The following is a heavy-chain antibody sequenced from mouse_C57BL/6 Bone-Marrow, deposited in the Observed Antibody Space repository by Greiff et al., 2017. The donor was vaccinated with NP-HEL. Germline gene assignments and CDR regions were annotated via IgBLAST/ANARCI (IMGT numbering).Heavy chain of an antibody. CDR2: IYPRDGST. V-gene: IGHV1-85*01. CDR1: GYTFTSYD. D-gene: IGHD2-5*01. Sequence: QVHVKQSGPELVKPGASVKLSCKASGYTFTSYDINWVKQRPGQGLEWIGWIYPRDGSTKYNEKFKGKATLTVDTSSSTAYMELHSLTSEDSAVYFCARPYYSKEGYYFDYWGQGTTLTVSS. J-gene: IGHJ2*01. CDR3: ARPYYSKEGYYFDY.